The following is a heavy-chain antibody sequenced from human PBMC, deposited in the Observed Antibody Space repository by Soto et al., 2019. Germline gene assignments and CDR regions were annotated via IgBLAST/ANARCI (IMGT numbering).Heavy chain of an antibody. J-gene: IGHJ4*02. V-gene: IGHV1-18*01. CDR1: GYTFSNFG. CDR2: ISTDNGST. D-gene: IGHD3-9*01. Sequence: QVQLVQSGGEVKKPGASVKVSCKASGYTFSNFGISWVRQAPGQGLEWMGWISTDNGSTKYAQNLQGRVTMTTDTTTSTAYMELRSLRSDDTAVYYCTRDAKYYDIMTGYFVNDYWGLGTLVTVSS. CDR3: TRDAKYYDIMTGYFVNDY.